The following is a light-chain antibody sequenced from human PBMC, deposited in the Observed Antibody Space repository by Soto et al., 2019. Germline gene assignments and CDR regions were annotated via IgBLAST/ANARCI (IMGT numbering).Light chain of an antibody. V-gene: IGKV3-11*01. CDR3: QQRSNWPGT. CDR1: QSVSPY. J-gene: IGKJ1*01. Sequence: EIVLTQSRATLSLSPGERATLSCRASQSVSPYLAWYQQKPGQAPRLLIYDASNRATGIPARFSGSGSGTDFTLTISSLEPEDFAVYYCQQRSNWPGTFGQGTKVEIK. CDR2: DAS.